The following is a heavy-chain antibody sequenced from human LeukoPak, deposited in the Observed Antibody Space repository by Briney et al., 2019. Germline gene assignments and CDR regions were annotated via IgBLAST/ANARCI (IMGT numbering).Heavy chain of an antibody. V-gene: IGHV4-39*07. CDR2: IYYSGST. J-gene: IGHJ4*02. Sequence: SETLSLTCTVSGGSISSSSYYWGWIRQPPGKELEWIGSIYYSGSTYYNPSLKSRVTISVDTSKNQFSLKLSSVTAADTAVYYWASGGAYYFDYWDQGTLVTVSS. CDR1: GGSISSSSYY. D-gene: IGHD3-10*01. CDR3: ASGGAYYFDY.